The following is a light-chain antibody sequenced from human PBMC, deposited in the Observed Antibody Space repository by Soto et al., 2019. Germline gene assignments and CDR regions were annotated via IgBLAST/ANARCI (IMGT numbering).Light chain of an antibody. V-gene: IGLV1-44*01. CDR1: SSNIGSNT. J-gene: IGLJ1*01. Sequence: QSVLTQPPSASGTPGQRVTISCSRSSSNIGSNTVNWYQQLPGTAPKLLIYSNNQRPSGVPDRFSGSKSGTSASLAISGLQSEDEADYYCAAWDDSQNGDNYVFGTGTKVTVL. CDR2: SNN. CDR3: AAWDDSQNGDNYV.